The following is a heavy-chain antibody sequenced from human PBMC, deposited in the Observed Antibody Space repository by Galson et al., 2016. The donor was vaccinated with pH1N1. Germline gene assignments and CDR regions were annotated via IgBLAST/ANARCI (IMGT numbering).Heavy chain of an antibody. CDR3: AKGAGRYYFGSGSFNY. CDR1: GFAFDDFA. D-gene: IGHD3-10*01. V-gene: IGHV3-9*01. Sequence: SLRLSCAASGFAFDDFAMHWVRHVPGRGLEWVSGISWNSNSIGHADSVKGRFTISRDSAKKSLFLQMNSLRVEDTALYYCAKGAGRYYFGSGSFNYWGQGTQVTVSS. CDR2: ISWNSNSI. J-gene: IGHJ4*02.